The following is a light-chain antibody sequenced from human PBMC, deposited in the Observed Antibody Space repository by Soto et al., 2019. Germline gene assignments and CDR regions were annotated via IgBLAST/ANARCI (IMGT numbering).Light chain of an antibody. V-gene: IGLV1-40*01. Sequence: QSVLTQPPSVSGAPGQRVTISCNGSSSNIGAGYDVHWYQQLPGTAPKLLIYGNTNRPSGVPDRFSASKSGTSASLAITGLQAEDEADYYCQSYDSSLSCWVFGGGTKVTVL. CDR1: SSNIGAGYD. J-gene: IGLJ3*02. CDR2: GNT. CDR3: QSYDSSLSCWV.